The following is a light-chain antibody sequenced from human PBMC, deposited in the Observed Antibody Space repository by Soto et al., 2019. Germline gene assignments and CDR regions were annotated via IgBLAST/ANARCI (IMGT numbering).Light chain of an antibody. V-gene: IGKV3-15*01. CDR2: GAS. Sequence: IVMTQSPATQSESPGQRDTLSCRASQSISTKLAWYQQKPGQAPRLLIYGASTRATGIPVRFSGSGSGTEFTLTITSLQFEDFAVYYCQEYNDWRPITFGGGTKVDIK. CDR3: QEYNDWRPIT. J-gene: IGKJ4*01. CDR1: QSISTK.